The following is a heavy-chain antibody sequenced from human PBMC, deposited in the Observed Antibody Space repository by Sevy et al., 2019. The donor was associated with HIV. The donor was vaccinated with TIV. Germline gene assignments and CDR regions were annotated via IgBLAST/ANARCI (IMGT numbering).Heavy chain of an antibody. J-gene: IGHJ3*02. CDR1: GFTFSSYA. CDR2: ISGSGGST. D-gene: IGHD3-10*01. Sequence: GGSLRLSCAASGFTFSSYAMSWVRQAPGKGLEWVSAISGSGGSTYYADSVKGRFTISRDNSKNTLYLQMNSLRDEDTDVYYCANPLNSGSGTIRSAFDIWGEGTMVTVSS. CDR3: ANPLNSGSGTIRSAFDI. V-gene: IGHV3-23*01.